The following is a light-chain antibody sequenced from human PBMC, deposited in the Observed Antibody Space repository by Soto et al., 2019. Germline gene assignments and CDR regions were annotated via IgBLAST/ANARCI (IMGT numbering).Light chain of an antibody. CDR2: DAS. Sequence: EIVLTQSPATLSLSPGERATLSCRASQSVGSYLAWYQQKSGQAPRLLIYDASNWATGIPARFRGSGSGTDFTLTISSLEPEDFAVYYCQQRSNWPLTFGGGTKVEI. J-gene: IGKJ4*01. V-gene: IGKV3-11*01. CDR1: QSVGSY. CDR3: QQRSNWPLT.